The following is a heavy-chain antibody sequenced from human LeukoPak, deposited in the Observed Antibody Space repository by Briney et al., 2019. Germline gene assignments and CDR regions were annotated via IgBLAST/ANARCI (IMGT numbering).Heavy chain of an antibody. Sequence: GRSLRLSCAASWPSFDDFGIQWVRQIAGRGLEWVSGIIWPTGTTGYADSVKGRFTISRDNANNSVYLEMNSLRIEDTAFYYCVTETKAGGVDVCGKGTTVTVSS. J-gene: IGHJ6*04. CDR2: IIWPTGTT. CDR3: VTETKAGGVDV. CDR1: WPSFDDFG. D-gene: IGHD1-14*01. V-gene: IGHV3-9*01.